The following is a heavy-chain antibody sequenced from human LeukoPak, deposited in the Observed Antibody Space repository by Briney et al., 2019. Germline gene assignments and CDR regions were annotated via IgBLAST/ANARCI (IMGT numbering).Heavy chain of an antibody. CDR2: IKSSNT. D-gene: IGHD3-16*01. CDR1: GGSISSDRFY. CDR3: ARVPDWTYVPDY. V-gene: IGHV4-61*02. Sequence: SQTLSLTCTVSGGSISSDRFYWTWVRQPAGKGLEWIGRIKSSNTNYNPSLKSRVSISLDTSTNQFSLKLSSLTAADTAVYYCARVPDWTYVPDYWGQGTLVTVSS. J-gene: IGHJ4*02.